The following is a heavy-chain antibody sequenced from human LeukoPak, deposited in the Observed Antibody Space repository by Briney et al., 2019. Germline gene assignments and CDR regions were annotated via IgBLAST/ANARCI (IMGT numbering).Heavy chain of an antibody. CDR3: ARQPSYVFYDRQKYFDY. CDR1: GGSISSYY. CDR2: IYYSGST. V-gene: IGHV4-39*01. D-gene: IGHD3-22*01. Sequence: SETLSLTCTVSGGSISSYYWGWIRQPPGKGLEWIGSIYYSGSTYYNPSLKSRVTISVDTSKNQFSLKLSSVTATDTAVYYCARQPSYVFYDRQKYFDYWGQGTLVTVSS. J-gene: IGHJ4*02.